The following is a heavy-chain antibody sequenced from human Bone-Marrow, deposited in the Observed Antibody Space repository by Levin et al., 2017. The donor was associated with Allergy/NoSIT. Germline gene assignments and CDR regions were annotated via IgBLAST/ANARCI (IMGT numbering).Heavy chain of an antibody. CDR2: IKNKRNGETT. CDR1: GFTFSNAW. J-gene: IGHJ4*02. Sequence: GESLKISCAASGFTFSNAWMTWVRQAPGKGLEWVGRIKNKRNGETTDYAAPVKGRFTVSRDDSKSTLYLQMNSLKVEDTAVYYCTTDGFTGIVGYWGQGTLVTVSS. D-gene: IGHD3-10*01. CDR3: TTDGFTGIVGY. V-gene: IGHV3-15*01.